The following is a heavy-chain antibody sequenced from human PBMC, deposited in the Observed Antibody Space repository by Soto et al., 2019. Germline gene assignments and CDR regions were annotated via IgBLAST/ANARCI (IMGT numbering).Heavy chain of an antibody. Sequence: PSETLSLTCTVSGGSIRSYYWSWIRQPPGKGLDWIGYIYYSGSTNYNPSLKSRVTISVDTSKNQFSLKLSSVTAADTAVYYCARLGYCSSTSCLYYYYYMDVWGKGTTVTVSS. J-gene: IGHJ6*03. CDR1: GGSIRSYY. CDR2: IYYSGST. D-gene: IGHD2-2*01. CDR3: ARLGYCSSTSCLYYYYYMDV. V-gene: IGHV4-59*08.